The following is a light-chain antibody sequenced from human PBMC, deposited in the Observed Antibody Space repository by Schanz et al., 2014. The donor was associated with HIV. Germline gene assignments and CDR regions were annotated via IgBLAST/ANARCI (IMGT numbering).Light chain of an antibody. Sequence: HSALTQPASVSGSPGQSITISCTGTSSDVGSYNLVSWYQQHPGKAPKLMIYEVSKRPSGVSNRFSGSKSGNTASLTFSGLQAEDEADYYCNSYTRTSTPVFGGGTKLTVL. V-gene: IGLV2-14*02. CDR3: NSYTRTSTPV. CDR1: SSDVGSYNL. J-gene: IGLJ2*01. CDR2: EVS.